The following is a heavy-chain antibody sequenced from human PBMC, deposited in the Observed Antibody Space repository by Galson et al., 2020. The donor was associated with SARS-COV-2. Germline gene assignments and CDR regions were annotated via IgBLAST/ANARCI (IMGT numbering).Heavy chain of an antibody. Sequence: VKVSCKASGYTFTTFDINWVRQAPGQGLEWMGWMNPDSGNTGYAQKFQGRVTMTRSTSIRTAYMELSSLNSEDTAMYYCARSLTDTVGTPNDYWGQGTLVTVSS. D-gene: IGHD7-27*01. CDR1: GYTFTTFD. J-gene: IGHJ4*02. CDR3: ARSLTDTVGTPNDY. CDR2: MNPDSGNT. V-gene: IGHV1-8*01.